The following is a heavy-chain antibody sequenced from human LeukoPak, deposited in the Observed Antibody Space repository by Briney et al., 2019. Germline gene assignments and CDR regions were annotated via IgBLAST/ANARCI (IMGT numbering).Heavy chain of an antibody. Sequence: PGGPLRLLCAASGFTFSSYSMQWVRQAPGKGLEWVSSIISSSNYRYYADSVKGRFTISRDNAKNSLYLQMNSLRAEDTAVYYCARDRQGIGESIDYWGQGTLVTVSS. D-gene: IGHD3-10*01. CDR2: IISSSNYR. CDR3: ARDRQGIGESIDY. CDR1: GFTFSSYS. J-gene: IGHJ4*02. V-gene: IGHV3-21*01.